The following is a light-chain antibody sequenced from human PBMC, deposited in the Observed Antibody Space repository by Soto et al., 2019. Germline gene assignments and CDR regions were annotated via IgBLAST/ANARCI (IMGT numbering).Light chain of an antibody. V-gene: IGKV1-13*02. Sequence: GDRDTISCRASKGISSALAWYQQKPGKAPNLLIYEVSSLGSGVPSRFSGSGSGTYFTLTISSLQPEDSATYYCQQFKFYPRTFGQGTKVEIK. CDR1: KGISSA. CDR2: EVS. J-gene: IGKJ1*01. CDR3: QQFKFYPRT.